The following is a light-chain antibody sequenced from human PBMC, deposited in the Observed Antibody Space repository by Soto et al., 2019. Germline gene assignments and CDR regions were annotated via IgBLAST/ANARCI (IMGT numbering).Light chain of an antibody. V-gene: IGKV1-39*01. CDR1: QSISSY. CDR3: QKFNNYPLT. CDR2: AAS. J-gene: IGKJ3*01. Sequence: DIQMTQSPSSLSASVGDRFTITCRASQSISSYLNWYQQKPGKAPKLLIYAASSLQSGVPSRFSGSRSGTEFTLTISSLQPEDIATYYCQKFNNYPLTFGPGTKVDIK.